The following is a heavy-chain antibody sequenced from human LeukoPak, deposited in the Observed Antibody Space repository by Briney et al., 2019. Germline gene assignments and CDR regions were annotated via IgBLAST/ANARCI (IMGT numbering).Heavy chain of an antibody. D-gene: IGHD3-10*01. CDR1: GGSISSYY. CDR3: ASAYGSGSYYYFDY. CDR2: IYYSGST. V-gene: IGHV4-59*08. J-gene: IGHJ4*02. Sequence: KPSETLSLTCTVSGGSISSYYWSWIRQTPGKGLEWIGYIYYSGSTNYNPSLKSRVTISVDTSKNQFSLKLSSVTAADTAVYYCASAYGSGSYYYFDYWGQGTLVTVSS.